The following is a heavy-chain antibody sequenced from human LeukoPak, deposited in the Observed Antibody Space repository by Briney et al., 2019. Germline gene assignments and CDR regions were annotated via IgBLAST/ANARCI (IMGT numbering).Heavy chain of an antibody. Sequence: SQTLSLTCAISGDSVSSNSAAWNWIRQSPSRVVEWLGRTYYRSKWYNDYAVSVKSRITINPDTSKNQFSLQLNSVTPEDTAVYYCARGTYYYDSSGYPYYYYYGMDVWGQGTTVTVSS. CDR2: TYYRSKWYN. D-gene: IGHD3-22*01. CDR1: GDSVSSNSAA. J-gene: IGHJ6*02. CDR3: ARGTYYYDSSGYPYYYYYGMDV. V-gene: IGHV6-1*01.